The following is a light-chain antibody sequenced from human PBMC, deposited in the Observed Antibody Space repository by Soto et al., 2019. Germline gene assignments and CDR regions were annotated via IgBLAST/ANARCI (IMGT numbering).Light chain of an antibody. Sequence: EIVLTQSPATLSLSPGERATLSCRASQSVSSYLAWYQQKPGQAPRLLIYDASNRATGSPARFSGSGSGTDFTRPISSLESEDFAVYHCQQRSDWPPLTFGQGTKVEIK. V-gene: IGKV3-11*01. J-gene: IGKJ1*01. CDR3: QQRSDWPPLT. CDR2: DAS. CDR1: QSVSSY.